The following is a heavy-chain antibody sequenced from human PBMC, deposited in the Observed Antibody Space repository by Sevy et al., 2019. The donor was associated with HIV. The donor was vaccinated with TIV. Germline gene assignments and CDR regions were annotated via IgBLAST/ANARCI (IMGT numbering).Heavy chain of an antibody. CDR3: APGSRRTLPSYYYYPMDD. CDR1: GYRFTDYW. V-gene: IGHV5-51*01. J-gene: IGHJ6*02. D-gene: IGHD1-1*01. CDR2: IYPGDSDT. Sequence: GESLKISCKASGYRFTDYWIGWVRQMPGKGLEWMGIIYPGDSDTTYSPSFQGQVTISVDKSINTAYLQWRSLKASDTAILDYAPGSRRTLPSYYYYPMDDWGQGTTVTVSS.